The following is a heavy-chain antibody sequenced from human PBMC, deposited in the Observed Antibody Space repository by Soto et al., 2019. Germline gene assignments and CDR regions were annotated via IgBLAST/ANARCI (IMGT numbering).Heavy chain of an antibody. D-gene: IGHD6-13*01. Sequence: QVQLVESGGGVVQPGRSLRLSCAASGFTFSSYAMHWVRQAPGKGLEWVAVISYDGSNKYYADSVKGRFTISRDNSKNTLYLQMTGLRAEDTAVYYCARAGPHMAAAPFDYWGQGTLVTVSS. CDR2: ISYDGSNK. V-gene: IGHV3-30-3*01. J-gene: IGHJ4*02. CDR3: ARAGPHMAAAPFDY. CDR1: GFTFSSYA.